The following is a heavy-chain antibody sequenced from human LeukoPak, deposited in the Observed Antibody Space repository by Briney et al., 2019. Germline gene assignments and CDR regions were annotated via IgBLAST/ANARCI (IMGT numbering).Heavy chain of an antibody. Sequence: GGSLRLSCAASGFTFSNYAMSWVRQAPGKGLEWVSGISGSAGSTYYADSVKGWFSISRDNSKNTVYLQMNRLRAEDTAAYYCAKDLAYRSGWFLGAFDVWGQGTMVTVSS. D-gene: IGHD6-19*01. CDR3: AKDLAYRSGWFLGAFDV. CDR1: GFTFSNYA. J-gene: IGHJ3*01. CDR2: ISGSAGST. V-gene: IGHV3-23*01.